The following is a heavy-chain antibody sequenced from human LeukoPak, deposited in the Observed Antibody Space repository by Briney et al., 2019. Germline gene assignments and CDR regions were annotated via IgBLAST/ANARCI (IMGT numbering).Heavy chain of an antibody. J-gene: IGHJ4*02. Sequence: PGGSLRLSCAASGFTFSSYGMHWVRQAPGKGLEWVAFIRYDGSNKYYADSVKGRFTISRDNSKNTLYLQMNSLRAEDTAVYYCAKDAPFVRWLYSYWGQGTLVTVSS. V-gene: IGHV3-30*02. D-gene: IGHD3-22*01. CDR1: GFTFSSYG. CDR2: IRYDGSNK. CDR3: AKDAPFVRWLYSY.